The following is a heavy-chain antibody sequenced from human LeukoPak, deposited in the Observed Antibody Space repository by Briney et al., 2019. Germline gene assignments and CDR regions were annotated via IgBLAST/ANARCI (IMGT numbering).Heavy chain of an antibody. Sequence: SETLSLTCTVSGGSISSYYWSWIRQPAGKGLEGIGRIYISGSTNYNPSLKSRVTMSVDTSKNQFSLKLSSVTAADTAVYYCAREYYYDSSGYWYYYGMDVWGQGTTVTVSS. D-gene: IGHD3-22*01. V-gene: IGHV4-4*07. J-gene: IGHJ6*02. CDR3: AREYYYDSSGYWYYYGMDV. CDR2: IYISGST. CDR1: GGSISSYY.